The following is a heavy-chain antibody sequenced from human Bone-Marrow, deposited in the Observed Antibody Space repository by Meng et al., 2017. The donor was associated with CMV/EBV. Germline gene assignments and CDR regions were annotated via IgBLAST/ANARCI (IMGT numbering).Heavy chain of an antibody. D-gene: IGHD2-15*01. CDR2: INPNSGGT. V-gene: IGHV1-2*02. Sequence: ASVKVSCKASGYTFTGYYMHWVRQAPGQGLEWMGWINPNSGGTNYAQKFQGRVTMTRDTSISTAYMELSRLRSDDTAVYYCARDWHSHYSPPNWFDPRGQGTLVTVSS. CDR3: ARDWHSHYSPPNWFDP. CDR1: GYTFTGYY. J-gene: IGHJ5*02.